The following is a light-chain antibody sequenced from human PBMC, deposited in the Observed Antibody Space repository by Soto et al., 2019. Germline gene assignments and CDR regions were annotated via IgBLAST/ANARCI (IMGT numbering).Light chain of an antibody. Sequence: DIHMTQSPSSLSASVGYRFTITCRASQSISSYLNWYQQKPGKAPKLLIYAASSLQSGVPSRFSGSGSGTDFTLTISSLQPEDFETYYCQQSYSNPWTFGQGTKVDIK. V-gene: IGKV1-39*01. CDR1: QSISSY. CDR2: AAS. J-gene: IGKJ1*01. CDR3: QQSYSNPWT.